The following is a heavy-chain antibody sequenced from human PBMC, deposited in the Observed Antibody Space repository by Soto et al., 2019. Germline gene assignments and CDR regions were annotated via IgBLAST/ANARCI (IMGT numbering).Heavy chain of an antibody. D-gene: IGHD6-19*01. CDR3: AKAQYSSGWHPDY. J-gene: IGHJ4*02. CDR2: ISYDGSNK. CDR1: GFTFSSYG. Sequence: QVQLVESGGGVVQPGRSLRLSCAASGFTFSSYGMHWVRQAPGKGLEWVAGISYDGSNKYYADSVKGRFTISRDNSKNTLYLQMNSLRAEDTAVYYCAKAQYSSGWHPDYWGQGTLVTVSS. V-gene: IGHV3-30*18.